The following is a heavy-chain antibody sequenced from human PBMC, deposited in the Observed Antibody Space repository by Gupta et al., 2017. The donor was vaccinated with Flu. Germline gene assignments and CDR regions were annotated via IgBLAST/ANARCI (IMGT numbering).Heavy chain of an antibody. Sequence: QVQLVQSGAEVKKPGSSVKVSCKASGGTFSSYAISWVRQAPGQGLEWMGGIIPIFGTANYAQKFQGRVTITADESTSTAYMELSSLRSEDTAVYYCASEKSHSGFWSGYYSGNWFDPWGQGTLVTVSS. J-gene: IGHJ5*02. V-gene: IGHV1-69*01. CDR2: IIPIFGTA. CDR1: GGTFSSYA. D-gene: IGHD3-3*01. CDR3: ASEKSHSGFWSGYYSGNWFDP.